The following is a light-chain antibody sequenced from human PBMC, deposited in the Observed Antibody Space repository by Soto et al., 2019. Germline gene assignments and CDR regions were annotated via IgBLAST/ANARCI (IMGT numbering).Light chain of an antibody. CDR3: LQDYNYPRT. Sequence: AIQMTQSTSSLSASVGDRATITGRASQGIRNDLGWYQQRKGKAPKILIYAASSLQSGVPSRFRGSGSGTDCTLPISRLQPEDVVTDYCLQDYNYPRTFGQGTQVDIK. CDR1: QGIRND. V-gene: IGKV1-6*01. J-gene: IGKJ1*01. CDR2: AAS.